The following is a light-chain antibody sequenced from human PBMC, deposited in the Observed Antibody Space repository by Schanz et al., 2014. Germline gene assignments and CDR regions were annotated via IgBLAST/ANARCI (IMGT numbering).Light chain of an antibody. V-gene: IGLV1-51*01. Sequence: QSALTQPPSVSAAPGQKVTISCSGSSSNIGNNFVSWYQHLPGTAPKLVIYDNNKRPSGIPDRFSGSKSGTSATLGITGLQTGDEADYYCGTWDASLSAGGVFGGGTKLTVL. CDR1: SSNIGNNF. J-gene: IGLJ3*02. CDR2: DNN. CDR3: GTWDASLSAGGV.